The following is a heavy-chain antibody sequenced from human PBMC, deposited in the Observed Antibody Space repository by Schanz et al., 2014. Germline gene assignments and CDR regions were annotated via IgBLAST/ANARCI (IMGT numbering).Heavy chain of an antibody. CDR1: GFAFSNYA. D-gene: IGHD2-21*01. V-gene: IGHV3-64*04. CDR2: ITKDGRSA. CDR3: AKGQLLSYYFDY. J-gene: IGHJ4*02. Sequence: QVQLVESGGGVVQPGRSLRLSCSASGFAFSNYAMHWVRQAPEKGLEYVSAITKDGRSAYYADSVKGRFTISRDNSKNTLYLQMNSLRAEDTAVYYCAKGQLLSYYFDYWGQGTLVTVSS.